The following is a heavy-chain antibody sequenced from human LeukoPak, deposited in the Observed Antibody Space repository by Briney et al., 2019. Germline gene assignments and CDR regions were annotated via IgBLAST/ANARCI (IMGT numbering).Heavy chain of an antibody. CDR2: ISWNSGSI. J-gene: IGHJ4*02. V-gene: IGHV3-9*03. D-gene: IGHD6-19*01. Sequence: GRSLRLSRAASGFTFDDYAMHWVPRASGKGLEGVSGISWNSGSIGYADSVKGRFTISRDNAKNSLYLQMNSLRAEDMALYYCAKGSSGWYYYFDYWGQGTLVTVSS. CDR3: AKGSSGWYYYFDY. CDR1: GFTFDDYA.